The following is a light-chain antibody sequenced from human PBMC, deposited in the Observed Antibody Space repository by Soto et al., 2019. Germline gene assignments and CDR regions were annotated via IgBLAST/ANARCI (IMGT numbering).Light chain of an antibody. Sequence: ENVSTKSPCALSLSPGERDTLPCRASQSVSSSYLAWYQQKPGQAPRLLIYGASSRATGIPDRFSGSGSGTDFTLTISRLEPEDFAVYYCQQSGSSPLTFGGGTKVDIK. V-gene: IGKV3-20*01. J-gene: IGKJ4*01. CDR3: QQSGSSPLT. CDR1: QSVSSSY. CDR2: GAS.